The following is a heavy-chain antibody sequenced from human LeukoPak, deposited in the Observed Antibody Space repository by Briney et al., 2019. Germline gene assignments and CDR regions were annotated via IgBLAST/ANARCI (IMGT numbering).Heavy chain of an antibody. V-gene: IGHV3-64*01. Sequence: GGSVRLSCAASGFTFSSYAMHWVRQAPGKGLEYVSAISSNGGSTYYANSVKGRFTISRDNSKNTLYLQMGSLRAEDMAVYYCARDAISTRAAADFPPYYFDYWGQGTLVTVSS. D-gene: IGHD6-13*01. CDR2: ISSNGGST. CDR3: ARDAISTRAAADFPPYYFDY. J-gene: IGHJ4*02. CDR1: GFTFSSYA.